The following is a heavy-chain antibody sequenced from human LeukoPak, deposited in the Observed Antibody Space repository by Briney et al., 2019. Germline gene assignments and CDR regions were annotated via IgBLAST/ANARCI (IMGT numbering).Heavy chain of an antibody. D-gene: IGHD1-26*01. CDR1: GFTFSNYW. J-gene: IGHJ4*02. CDR3: AREEPSSSFFDY. CDR2: IKQDGSEK. Sequence: GGSLRLSCAASGFTFSNYWMSWVRQAPGKGLEWVANIKQDGSEKYYVDSVKGRFTISRDNAKNSLYLQMNSLRAEDTAVYYCAREEPSSSFFDYWGQGTLATVSS. V-gene: IGHV3-7*01.